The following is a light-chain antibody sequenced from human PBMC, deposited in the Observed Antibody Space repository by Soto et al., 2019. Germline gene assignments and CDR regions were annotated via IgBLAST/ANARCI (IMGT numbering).Light chain of an antibody. CDR2: EVS. V-gene: IGLV2-23*02. CDR3: CSYAGTVV. J-gene: IGLJ2*01. CDR1: SSDVGSYNL. Sequence: QSVLTQPASVSGSPGQSITISCTGTSSDVGSYNLVSWYQQHPGKAPTLMIYEVSKRPSGVSNRFSGSKSGNTASLTISGLQAEDEADYYCCSYAGTVVFGGGTKLTVL.